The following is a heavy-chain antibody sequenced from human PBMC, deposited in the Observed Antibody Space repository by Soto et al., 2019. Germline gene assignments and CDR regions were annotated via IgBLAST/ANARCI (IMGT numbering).Heavy chain of an antibody. CDR3: AKDDYGKNGGEYLEM. CDR1: GYTFTSFG. Sequence: QVQLVQSGAEVKKPGASVKVSCKASGYTFTSFGITWVRQAPGQGLEWMGRISVYNGKTNYAQKLQGRVTVTRDTSTNTAYMELMRLRSDDTAVYYCAKDDYGKNGGEYLEMWGQGTMVTVSS. CDR2: ISVYNGKT. J-gene: IGHJ3*02. D-gene: IGHD4-17*01. V-gene: IGHV1-18*01.